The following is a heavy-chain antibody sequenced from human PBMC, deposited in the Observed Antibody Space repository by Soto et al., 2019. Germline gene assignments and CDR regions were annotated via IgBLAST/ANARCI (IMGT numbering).Heavy chain of an antibody. V-gene: IGHV3-43*01. CDR2: SSWDGGST. CDR3: AKDMVGYCSSTSCYHYYYYGMDV. CDR1: GFTFDDYT. J-gene: IGHJ6*02. Sequence: EVQLVESGGVVVQPGGSLRLSCAASGFTFDDYTMHWVRQAPGKGLEWVSLSSWDGGSTYYADSVKGRFTISRDNSKNSLYLQMNSLRTEDTALYYCAKDMVGYCSSTSCYHYYYYGMDVWGQGTTVTVSS. D-gene: IGHD2-2*01.